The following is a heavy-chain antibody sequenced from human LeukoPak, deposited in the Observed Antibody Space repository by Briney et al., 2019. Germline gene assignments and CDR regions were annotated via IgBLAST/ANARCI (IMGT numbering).Heavy chain of an antibody. D-gene: IGHD4-17*01. V-gene: IGHV3-23*01. Sequence: GGSLRLSCAASGFTFSSYAMSWVRQAPGKGLEWVSAISGSGGSTYYADSVKGRFTISRDNSKNTLYLQMNSLRAEDTAVYYCARQDDYGDYFGFDLWGRGTLVTVSS. CDR3: ARQDDYGDYFGFDL. CDR1: GFTFSSYA. CDR2: ISGSGGST. J-gene: IGHJ2*01.